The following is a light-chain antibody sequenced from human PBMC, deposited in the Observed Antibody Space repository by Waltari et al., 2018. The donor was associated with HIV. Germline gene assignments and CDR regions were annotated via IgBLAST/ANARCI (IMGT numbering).Light chain of an antibody. CDR1: LNDYEY. V-gene: IGLV2-14*01. J-gene: IGLJ6*01. Sequence: QSALPQPASVSGSPGPSITITCGLNDYEYVSWYQRHPGKDPKVIFYEVSTRPSGLSNRFSGAKSGNTATLTISGLQPEDEADYFCTSYISSSAPVFGRGTKVTVL. CDR3: TSYISSSAPV. CDR2: EVS.